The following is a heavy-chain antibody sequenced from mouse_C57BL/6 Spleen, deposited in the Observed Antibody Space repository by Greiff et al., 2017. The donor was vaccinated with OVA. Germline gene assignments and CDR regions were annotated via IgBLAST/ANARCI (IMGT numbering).Heavy chain of an antibody. Sequence: QVQLQQSGAELVRPGASVKLSCKASGYTFTDYYINWVKQRPGQGLEWIARIYPGSGDTYYNEKFKGKATLTAEKSSSTAYMQLSSLTSEDSAVYFCARDCYGSSYNYAMDYWGQGTSVTVSS. CDR2: IYPGSGDT. CDR1: GYTFTDYY. D-gene: IGHD1-1*01. J-gene: IGHJ4*01. CDR3: ARDCYGSSYNYAMDY. V-gene: IGHV1-76*01.